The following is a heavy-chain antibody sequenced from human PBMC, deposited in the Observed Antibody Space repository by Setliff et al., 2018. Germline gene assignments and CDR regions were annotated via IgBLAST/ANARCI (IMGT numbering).Heavy chain of an antibody. V-gene: IGHV3-48*01. CDR3: ARGGSSAWYGGGVDY. J-gene: IGHJ4*02. D-gene: IGHD6-19*01. CDR2: ISGSSSTI. Sequence: PGGSLRLSCAASGFIFSTYSMNWVRQAPGKGLEWVSSISGSSSTIYYADSVKGRFTISRDNAKNSLYLQMNSLRAEDTAVYYCARGGSSAWYGGGVDYWGQGTRVTVSS. CDR1: GFIFSTYS.